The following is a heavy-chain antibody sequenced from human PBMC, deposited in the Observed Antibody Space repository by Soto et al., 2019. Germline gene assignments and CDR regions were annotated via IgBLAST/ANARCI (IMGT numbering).Heavy chain of an antibody. J-gene: IGHJ4*02. D-gene: IGHD2-15*01. CDR1: GYTFTGYY. V-gene: IGHV1-2*04. Sequence: QVQLVQSGAEVKKPGASVKVSCKASGYTFTGYYMHWVRQAPGQGLEWMGWINPNSGGTNYAQKFQGWVTMTRDTSISTAYMELSRLRSDDTAVYYCARSGYCSGGSCPFFDYWDQGTLVTVSS. CDR3: ARSGYCSGGSCPFFDY. CDR2: INPNSGGT.